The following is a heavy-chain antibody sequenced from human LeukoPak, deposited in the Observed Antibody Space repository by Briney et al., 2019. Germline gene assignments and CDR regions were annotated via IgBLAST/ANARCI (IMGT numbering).Heavy chain of an antibody. Sequence: GGSLRLSCEASGFSLSKYWMSWVRQAPGKGLEWVSVIYIAGNTYYAVSVKGRFTISRDNSKNTLYLQMNGLRAEDTAVYYCARGVGSVNHYYYYMDVWGKGTTVTVSS. CDR2: IYIAGNT. J-gene: IGHJ6*03. CDR1: GFSLSKYW. V-gene: IGHV3-53*01. D-gene: IGHD1-26*01. CDR3: ARGVGSVNHYYYYMDV.